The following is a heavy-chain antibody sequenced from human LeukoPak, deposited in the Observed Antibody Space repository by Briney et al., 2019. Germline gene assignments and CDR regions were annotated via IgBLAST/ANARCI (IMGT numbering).Heavy chain of an antibody. CDR1: GFTFSSYE. D-gene: IGHD1-26*01. CDR2: ISSSGRTI. V-gene: IGHV3-48*03. CDR3: ARVSGTYFDY. Sequence: PGGSLRFSCAASGFTFSSYEMNWVRQAPGKGLEWVSYISSSGRTIYYADSVKGRFTISRDNAKNSLYLQMNSLRAEDTAVYYCARVSGTYFDYWGQGTLVTVSS. J-gene: IGHJ4*02.